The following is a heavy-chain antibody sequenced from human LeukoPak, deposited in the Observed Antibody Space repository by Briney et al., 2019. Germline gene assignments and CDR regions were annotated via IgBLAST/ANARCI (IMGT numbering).Heavy chain of an antibody. CDR1: GYTFTSYY. CDR2: INPSGGST. Sequence: RASVKVSCKASGYTFTSYYMHWVRQAPGQGLEWMGIINPSGGSTSYAQTFQGRVTMTRDMSTSTVYMELSSLRSEDTAVYYCARYDSDYGWFDPWGQGTLVTVSS. V-gene: IGHV1-46*01. CDR3: ARYDSDYGWFDP. D-gene: IGHD4-17*01. J-gene: IGHJ5*02.